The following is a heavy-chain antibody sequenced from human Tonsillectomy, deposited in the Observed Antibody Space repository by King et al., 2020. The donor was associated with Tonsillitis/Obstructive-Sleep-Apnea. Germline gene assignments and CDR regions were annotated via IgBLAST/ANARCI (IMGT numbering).Heavy chain of an antibody. V-gene: IGHV3-11*05. D-gene: IGHD3-22*01. CDR1: GFTFSDYY. J-gene: IGHJ4*02. Sequence: VQLVESGGGLVKPGGSLRLSCAASGFTFSDYYMSWIRQAPGKGREGVSYISSSSSYTNYADSVKGRFTISRDNAKNSLYLQMNSLRAEDTAVYYCARDRVRGGYYDSSGYTGFDYWGQGTLVTVSS. CDR3: ARDRVRGGYYDSSGYTGFDY. CDR2: ISSSSSYT.